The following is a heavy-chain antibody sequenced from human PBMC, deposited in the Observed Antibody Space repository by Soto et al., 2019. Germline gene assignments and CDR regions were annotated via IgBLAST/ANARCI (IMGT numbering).Heavy chain of an antibody. D-gene: IGHD6-13*01. CDR2: ISSSSSYI. J-gene: IGHJ4*02. CDR3: AREVVIAAAGTGYIY. CDR1: GFTFSSYS. Sequence: EVQLVESGGGLVKPGGSLRLSCAASGFTFSSYSMNWVRQAPGKGLEWVSSISSSSSYIYYADSVKGRFTISRDNAKNSLDLQMNSLRDEDTAVYYCAREVVIAAAGTGYIYSGQGTLVTVSS. V-gene: IGHV3-21*01.